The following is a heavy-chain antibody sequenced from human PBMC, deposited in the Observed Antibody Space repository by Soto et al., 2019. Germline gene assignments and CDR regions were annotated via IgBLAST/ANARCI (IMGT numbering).Heavy chain of an antibody. V-gene: IGHV1-18*01. CDR2: ISTYSGDT. Sequence: ASVKVSCKASGYTFTSYGITWVRQAPGQGLEWMGWISTYSGDTDYAQNLQGRVTMTTDTSTSTAYMELGSLTSGDTAVYYCARYYDCSIIGGHFQIWGQGTLVTVSS. J-gene: IGHJ1*01. CDR3: ARYYDCSIIGGHFQI. D-gene: IGHD3-22*01. CDR1: GYTFTSYG.